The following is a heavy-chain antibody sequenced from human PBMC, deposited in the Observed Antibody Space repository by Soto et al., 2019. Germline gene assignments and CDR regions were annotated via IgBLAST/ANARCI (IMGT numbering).Heavy chain of an antibody. CDR3: ARVPVRKFYRAGSYQNYYFGMDV. D-gene: IGHD3-10*01. V-gene: IGHV4-34*01. J-gene: IGHJ6*02. CDR2: INHSGSA. Sequence: SETMPLTCDVYGGSFSGHIWTWIRQTPGKGLQSIGQINHSGSANYNPSLKSRVTISVHTSNSQFSLELSSVTAADTAVYYCARVPVRKFYRAGSYQNYYFGMDVWGQGTTVTVSS. CDR1: GGSFSGHI.